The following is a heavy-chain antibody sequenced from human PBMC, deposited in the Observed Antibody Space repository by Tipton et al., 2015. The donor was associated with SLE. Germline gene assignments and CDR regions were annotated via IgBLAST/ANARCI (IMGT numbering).Heavy chain of an antibody. D-gene: IGHD2-15*01. CDR2: IYYSGST. CDR1: GGSISSHY. J-gene: IGHJ3*02. CDR3: ARGYCSGGSCRPDAFDI. V-gene: IGHV4-59*11. Sequence: LRLSCTVSGGSISSHYWSWVRQPPGKGLEWIGYIYYSGSTNYNPSLKSRVTISVDTSKNQFSLKLSSVTAADTAVYYCARGYCSGGSCRPDAFDIWGQGTMVTVSS.